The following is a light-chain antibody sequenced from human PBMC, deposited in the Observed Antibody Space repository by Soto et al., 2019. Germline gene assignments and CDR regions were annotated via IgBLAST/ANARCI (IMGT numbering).Light chain of an antibody. CDR3: TSYTSSSTLDV. CDR1: SSDVGGYNY. Sequence: QSALTQPASVSGSPGQSITISCTGTSSDVGGYNYVSWYQQHPGKAPKPMIYEVSNRPLGVSNRFSGSKSGNTASLTISGLQAEDEADYYCTSYTSSSTLDVFGTGTKLTVL. J-gene: IGLJ1*01. V-gene: IGLV2-14*01. CDR2: EVS.